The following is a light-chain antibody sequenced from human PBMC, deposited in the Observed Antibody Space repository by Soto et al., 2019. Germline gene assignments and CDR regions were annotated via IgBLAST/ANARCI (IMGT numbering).Light chain of an antibody. CDR1: QSVSSSY. Sequence: EIVLTQSPGTLSLSPGERATLTCRASQSVSSSYLAWYQQKPGQAPRLLIYGASSRATGIPDRFSGSGSGTDFTLTISRLEPVDFAVYYCQQYAGSPRTFGQGTKVEIK. CDR3: QQYAGSPRT. J-gene: IGKJ1*01. V-gene: IGKV3-20*01. CDR2: GAS.